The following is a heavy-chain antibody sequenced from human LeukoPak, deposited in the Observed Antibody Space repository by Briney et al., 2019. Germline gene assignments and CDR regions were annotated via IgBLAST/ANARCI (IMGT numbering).Heavy chain of an antibody. CDR2: INPSGGST. CDR3: ARDGCSSRICSAGGNWFDP. J-gene: IGHJ5*02. Sequence: ASVKVSCKASGGTFSSYAISWVRQAPGQGLEWMGIINPSGGSTNYAQKFQGRVTMTRDTSTSTVYMELSSLRPEDTAVYYCARDGCSSRICSAGGNWFDPWGQGTLVTVSS. D-gene: IGHD2-2*01. CDR1: GGTFSSYA. V-gene: IGHV1-46*01.